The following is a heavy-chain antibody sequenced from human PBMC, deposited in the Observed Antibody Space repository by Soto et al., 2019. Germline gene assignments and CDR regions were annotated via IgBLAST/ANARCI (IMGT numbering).Heavy chain of an antibody. J-gene: IGHJ4*02. Sequence: GGSLRLSCAASGFTFSSYAMTWVRQAPGKGLEWVSTISGGELSSNYADSVKGRFTISRDNSKNTLYLQMNSLRAEDTAVYYCAKDLGFSSSWPSDYWGQGTLVTVSS. CDR1: GFTFSSYA. D-gene: IGHD6-13*01. CDR2: ISGGELSS. V-gene: IGHV3-23*01. CDR3: AKDLGFSSSWPSDY.